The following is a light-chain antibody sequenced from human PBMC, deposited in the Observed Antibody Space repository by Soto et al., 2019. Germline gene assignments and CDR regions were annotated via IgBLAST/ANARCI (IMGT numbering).Light chain of an antibody. CDR2: EAT. Sequence: DIQMTQSPSTLSASVGDRVTITCRASQSISTWLAWYQQKPGKAPKLLIFEATTLETGVPSRFSDSGSGTDCYVTIPSLQRDNLATYYCQQYSTYWTFGQGTKVEVK. J-gene: IGKJ1*01. CDR1: QSISTW. V-gene: IGKV1-5*01. CDR3: QQYSTYWT.